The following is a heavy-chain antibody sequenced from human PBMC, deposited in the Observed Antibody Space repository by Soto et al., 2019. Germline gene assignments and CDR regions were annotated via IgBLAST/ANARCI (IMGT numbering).Heavy chain of an antibody. CDR1: GGSISSSSYY. CDR2: IYYTGST. J-gene: IGHJ4*02. Sequence: SETLSLTCTVSGGSISSSSYYWSWVRQPPGKGLEWIGHIYYTGSTNYNSSLKSRLTMSVDTSKNQFPLKLSSVTAADTAVYYCARDRQYFDNSGYYLYYFDSWGQGTLVTVSS. V-gene: IGHV4-61*01. D-gene: IGHD3-22*01. CDR3: ARDRQYFDNSGYYLYYFDS.